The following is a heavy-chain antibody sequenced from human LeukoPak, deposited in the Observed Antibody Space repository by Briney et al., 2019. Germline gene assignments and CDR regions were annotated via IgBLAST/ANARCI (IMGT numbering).Heavy chain of an antibody. CDR1: GGTFSSYA. D-gene: IGHD6-6*01. V-gene: IGHV1-46*01. CDR3: ARTAARRFDY. J-gene: IGHJ4*02. Sequence: ASVKVSCKASGGTFSSYAISWVRQAPGQGLEWMGIINPTGGSTTYAQKFQGRVTMTRDTSTSTVYMELSSLRSDDTTVYYCARTAARRFDYWGQGTLVTVSS. CDR2: INPTGGST.